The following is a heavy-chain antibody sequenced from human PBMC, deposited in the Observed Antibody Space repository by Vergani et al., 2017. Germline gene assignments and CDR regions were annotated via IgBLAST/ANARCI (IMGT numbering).Heavy chain of an antibody. CDR1: GGSISSSSYY. CDR2: IYYSGST. D-gene: IGHD3-9*01. CDR3: AIEGAYYDILTGYLGNWFDP. V-gene: IGHV4-39*07. J-gene: IGHJ5*02. Sequence: QLQLQESGPGLVKPSETLSLTCTVSGGSISSSSYYWGWIRQPPGKGLEWIGSIYYSGSTYYNPSLKSRVTISVDTSKNQFSRKLSSVTAADTAVYYCAIEGAYYDILTGYLGNWFDPWGQGTLVTVSS.